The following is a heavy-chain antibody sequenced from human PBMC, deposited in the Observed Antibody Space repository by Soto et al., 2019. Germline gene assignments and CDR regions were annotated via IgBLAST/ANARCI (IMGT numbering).Heavy chain of an antibody. CDR1: GESVSSRAYY. Sequence: SVTMSVTWSVSGESVSSRAYYWSWIRQPPGKGLEWIGYVYYSGSTSYNPSLETGVTISVDTSKNQFSLKLTSVTPADTAIYYCARVKRSTSRLDPWGQGTLVTAPQ. CDR3: ARVKRSTSRLDP. V-gene: IGHV4-61*08. D-gene: IGHD1-26*01. CDR2: VYYSGST. J-gene: IGHJ5*02.